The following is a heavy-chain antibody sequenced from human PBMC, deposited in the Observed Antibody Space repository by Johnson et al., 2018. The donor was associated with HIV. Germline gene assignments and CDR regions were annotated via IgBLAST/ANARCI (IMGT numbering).Heavy chain of an antibody. Sequence: VQLVESGGGLVKPGGSLRLSCAASGFTFSNAWMSWVRQVPGKGLEWVSGINWNGGSTGYADSVKGRFTISRDNAKNSLYLQMNSLRAEDTAVYYCAKEGITMEVDIWGQGTMVTVSS. CDR3: AKEGITMEVDI. CDR1: GFTFSNAW. J-gene: IGHJ3*02. D-gene: IGHD3-10*01. CDR2: INWNGGST. V-gene: IGHV3-20*04.